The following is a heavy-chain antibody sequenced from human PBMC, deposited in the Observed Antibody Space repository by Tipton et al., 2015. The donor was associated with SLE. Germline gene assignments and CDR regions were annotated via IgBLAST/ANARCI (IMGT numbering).Heavy chain of an antibody. D-gene: IGHD5-12*01. CDR3: ARGDSGYSVV. Sequence: SLRLSCTGSGFTFSSFWMHWVRQAPGKGLVWVSRIKSDGSYTTYADSVRGRFTISRDNAKSTLYLQMSSLRAEDTAVYYCARGDSGYSVVWGQGTLVTVSS. V-gene: IGHV3-74*03. CDR1: GFTFSSFW. CDR2: IKSDGSYT. J-gene: IGHJ4*02.